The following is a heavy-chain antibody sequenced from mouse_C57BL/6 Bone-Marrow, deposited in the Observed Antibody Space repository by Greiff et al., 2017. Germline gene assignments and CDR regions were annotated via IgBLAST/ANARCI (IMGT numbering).Heavy chain of an antibody. V-gene: IGHV1-82*01. CDR2: IYPGDGDT. CDR3: ARNYYGSREDY. Sequence: VQLQESGPELVKPGASVKISCKASGYAFSSSWMNWVKQRPGKGLEWIGRIYPGDGDTNYNGKFKGKGTLTADKSSSTAYMQLSSLTSEDSAVYFCARNYYGSREDYWGQGTTLTVSS. D-gene: IGHD1-1*01. CDR1: GYAFSSSW. J-gene: IGHJ2*01.